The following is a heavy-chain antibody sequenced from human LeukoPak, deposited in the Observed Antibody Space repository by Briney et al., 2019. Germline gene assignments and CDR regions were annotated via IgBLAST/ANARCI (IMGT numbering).Heavy chain of an antibody. J-gene: IGHJ6*02. CDR3: AREYYDFWSGYFSQNYYYGMDV. CDR2: IWYDGSNK. D-gene: IGHD3-3*01. Sequence: PGGSLRLSCAASGFTFSSYGMHWVRQAPGKGLEWVAVIWYDGSNKYYADSVKGRFTISRDNSKNTLYLQMSSLRAEDTAVYYCAREYYDFWSGYFSQNYYYGMDVWGQGTTVTVSS. V-gene: IGHV3-33*01. CDR1: GFTFSSYG.